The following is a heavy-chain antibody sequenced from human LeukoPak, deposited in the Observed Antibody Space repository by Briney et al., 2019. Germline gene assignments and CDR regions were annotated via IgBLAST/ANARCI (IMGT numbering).Heavy chain of an antibody. CDR3: ARESPLAGSYYPDFDY. D-gene: IGHD1-26*01. V-gene: IGHV1-69*10. J-gene: IGHJ4*02. Sequence: GASVRVSCTASGGTFSSYAISWVRQAPGQGLEWIAGIIPILGTANYAPKFEGLVTFTADKSTSTAYMELSSVRYEDTAVYYCARESPLAGSYYPDFDYWGQGTLVTVSS. CDR1: GGTFSSYA. CDR2: IIPILGTA.